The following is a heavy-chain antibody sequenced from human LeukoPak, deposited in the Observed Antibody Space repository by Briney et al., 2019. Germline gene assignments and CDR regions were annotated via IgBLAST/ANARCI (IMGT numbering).Heavy chain of an antibody. CDR1: GGSISSYY. CDR3: ARLILDSSGYHAFDI. Sequence: SETLSLTCTVSGGSISSYYWSWIRQPPGKGLEWIGYIYYSGSTNYNPSLKSRVTISVDTSKNQFSLKLSSVTAADTAVYYCARLILDSSGYHAFDIWGQGTMVTVSS. CDR2: IYYSGST. V-gene: IGHV4-59*08. J-gene: IGHJ3*02. D-gene: IGHD3-22*01.